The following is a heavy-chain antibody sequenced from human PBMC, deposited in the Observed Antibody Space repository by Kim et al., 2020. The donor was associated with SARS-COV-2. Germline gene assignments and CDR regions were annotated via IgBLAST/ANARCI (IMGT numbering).Heavy chain of an antibody. J-gene: IGHJ4*02. CDR3: ARRKAAGGTCLGY. Sequence: YAQKFQGRVTMTRNTSISTAYMELSSLRSEDTAVYYCARRKAAGGTCLGYWGQGTLVTVSS. V-gene: IGHV1-8*01. D-gene: IGHD6-13*01.